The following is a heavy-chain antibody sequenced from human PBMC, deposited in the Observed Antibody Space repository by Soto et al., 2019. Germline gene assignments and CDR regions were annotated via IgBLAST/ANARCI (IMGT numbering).Heavy chain of an antibody. CDR2: ISYDGSDK. Sequence: GGSLRLSCAASGFTFSSYGMHWVRQAPGKGLEWVAVISYDGSDKYYADSVKGRFTISRDNSKNTLYLQMNSLRAEDTAVYYCAKAREYSGYDPFDYWGQGTLVTVSS. J-gene: IGHJ4*02. CDR3: AKAREYSGYDPFDY. D-gene: IGHD5-12*01. V-gene: IGHV3-30*18. CDR1: GFTFSSYG.